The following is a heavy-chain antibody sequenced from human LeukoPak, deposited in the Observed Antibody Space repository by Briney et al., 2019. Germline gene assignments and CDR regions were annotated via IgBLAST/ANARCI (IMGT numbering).Heavy chain of an antibody. CDR1: GFTVSNKY. CDR3: AKDPPPDSSGYYYPAYFDY. CDR2: IYSDGRT. Sequence: GGSLRLSCAASGFTVSNKYMTWVRQAPGKGLEWVSLIYSDGRTYYADSVKGRCTISRDNSKNTLYLQMNSLRAEDTAVYYCAKDPPPDSSGYYYPAYFDYWGQGTLVTVSS. J-gene: IGHJ4*02. V-gene: IGHV3-53*01. D-gene: IGHD3-22*01.